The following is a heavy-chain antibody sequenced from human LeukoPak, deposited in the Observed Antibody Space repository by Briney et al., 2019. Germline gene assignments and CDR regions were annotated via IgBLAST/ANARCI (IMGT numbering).Heavy chain of an antibody. CDR2: ISSDGSNT. V-gene: IGHV3-74*01. CDR1: GFTFSSYW. D-gene: IGHD6-19*01. Sequence: PGGSLRLSCAASGFTFSSYWMHWVRQAPGKGLVWVSRISSDGSNTIYADSVKGRFTISGDNAKNTLYLQMNSLRAEDTALYYCARDRGGSGPTTTDYWGQGTLVTVSS. J-gene: IGHJ4*02. CDR3: ARDRGGSGPTTTDY.